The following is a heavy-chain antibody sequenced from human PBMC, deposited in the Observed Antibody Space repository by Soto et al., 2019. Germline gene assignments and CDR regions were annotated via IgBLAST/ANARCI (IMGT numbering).Heavy chain of an antibody. D-gene: IGHD1-7*01. CDR2: INAGNGNT. CDR3: ARDQGSITGTSSHAFDI. J-gene: IGHJ3*02. Sequence: ASVKVSCKASGYTFTSYAMHWVRQAPGQRLEWMGWINAGNGNTKYSQKFQGRVTITRDTSASTAYMELSSLRSEDTAVYYCARDQGSITGTSSHAFDIWGQGTMVTVSS. CDR1: GYTFTSYA. V-gene: IGHV1-3*01.